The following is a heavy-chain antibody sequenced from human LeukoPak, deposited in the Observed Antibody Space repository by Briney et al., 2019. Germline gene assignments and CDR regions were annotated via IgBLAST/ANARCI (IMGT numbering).Heavy chain of an antibody. CDR2: ISTSGGSS. Sequence: GESLRLSCAASGFTFSSYAMSWVRQAPGKGLEWVSGISTSGGSSSYADCVKGWFTISRDNPRNTLYMQMNSLRAEDTALYYCAIMHPYYDGSGYWVQWGQGALVTVSS. CDR3: AIMHPYYDGSGYWVQ. J-gene: IGHJ4*02. CDR1: GFTFSSYA. D-gene: IGHD3-22*01. V-gene: IGHV3-23*01.